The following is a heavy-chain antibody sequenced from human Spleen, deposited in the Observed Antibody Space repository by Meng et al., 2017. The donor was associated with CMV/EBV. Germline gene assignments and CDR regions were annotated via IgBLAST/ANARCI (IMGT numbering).Heavy chain of an antibody. CDR2: ISSSSSYI. CDR3: AKDLYDSSGDRMFDY. D-gene: IGHD3-22*01. CDR1: GFTFSSYS. V-gene: IGHV3-21*01. Sequence: GESLKISCAASGFTFSSYSMNWVRQAPGKGLEWVSSISSSSSYIYYADSVKGRFTISRDNSKNTLYLQMNSLRAEDTAVYYCAKDLYDSSGDRMFDYWGQGTLVTVSS. J-gene: IGHJ4*02.